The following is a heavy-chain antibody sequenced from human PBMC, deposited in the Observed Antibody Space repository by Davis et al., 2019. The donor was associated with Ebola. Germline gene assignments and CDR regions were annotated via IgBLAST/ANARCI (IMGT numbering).Heavy chain of an antibody. CDR1: GFSLSTSGVG. Sequence: SGPTLVKPTQTLTLTCTFSGFSLSTSGVGVGWIRQPPGKALEWLALIYWDDDKRYSPSLKSRLTITKDTSKNQVVLTMTNMDPVDTATYYCAHSTTTYYYDSSGYYQGTYFDYWGQGTLVTVSS. J-gene: IGHJ4*02. CDR2: IYWDDDK. V-gene: IGHV2-5*02. D-gene: IGHD3-22*01. CDR3: AHSTTTYYYDSSGYYQGTYFDY.